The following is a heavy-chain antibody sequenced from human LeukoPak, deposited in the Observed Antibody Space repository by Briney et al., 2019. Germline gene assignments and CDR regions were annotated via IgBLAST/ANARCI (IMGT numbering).Heavy chain of an antibody. V-gene: IGHV3-11*06. Sequence: GGSLRLSCAASGCTFSDYYMSWIREAPGKGLEWVSYISSSDSYTNYADSVKGRFTISRDNVKKSLYLQMNSLRAEDTAVYYCARVRGSGSRIDYWGQGTLVTVSS. D-gene: IGHD5-12*01. CDR1: GCTFSDYY. CDR3: ARVRGSGSRIDY. J-gene: IGHJ4*02. CDR2: ISSSDSYT.